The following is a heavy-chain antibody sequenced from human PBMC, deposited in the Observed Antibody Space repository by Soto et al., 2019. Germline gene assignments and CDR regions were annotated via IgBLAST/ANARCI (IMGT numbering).Heavy chain of an antibody. J-gene: IGHJ3*02. CDR3: ARGGGVGVAGSAAFEM. CDR1: GYPVTAYY. V-gene: IGHV1-2*02. D-gene: IGHD3-3*01. CDR2: INPATGAA. Sequence: QLHLVQSGAVVKKPGASVTVSCSASGYPVTAYYMHWVRQAPGRGLGWMGGINPATGAAKYTQTFQGRVTMTRDTSTSTVFMELSGLTSEDTAVFYCARGGGVGVAGSAAFEMWGQGTVVTVSS.